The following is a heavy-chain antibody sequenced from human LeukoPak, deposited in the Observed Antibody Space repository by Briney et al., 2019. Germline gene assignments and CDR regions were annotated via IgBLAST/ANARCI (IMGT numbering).Heavy chain of an antibody. CDR2: IYHSGST. V-gene: IGHV4-30-2*01. CDR3: ASSIADTIFGVANTLSFDY. CDR1: GGSISSGGYS. Sequence: PSETLSLTCAVSGGSISSGGYSWSWIRQPPGKGLEWIGYIYHSGSTYHNPSLKSRVTISVDRSKNQFSLKLSSVTAADTAVYYCASSIADTIFGVANTLSFDYWGQGTLVTVSS. J-gene: IGHJ4*02. D-gene: IGHD3-3*01.